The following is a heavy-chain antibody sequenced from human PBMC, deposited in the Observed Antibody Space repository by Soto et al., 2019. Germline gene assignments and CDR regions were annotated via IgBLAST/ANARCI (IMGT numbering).Heavy chain of an antibody. V-gene: IGHV1-2*04. D-gene: IGHD3-10*01. J-gene: IGHJ6*02. CDR1: GYTFTGYY. Sequence: ASVKLSCKASGYTFTGYYIHWVRQAPGQGLEWMGWINPNSGGTNYAQKFQGWVTMTRDTSISTAYMELSRLRSDDTAVYYCAREGYYGSGSYTYYYYGMDVWGQGTTVTVSS. CDR3: AREGYYGSGSYTYYYYGMDV. CDR2: INPNSGGT.